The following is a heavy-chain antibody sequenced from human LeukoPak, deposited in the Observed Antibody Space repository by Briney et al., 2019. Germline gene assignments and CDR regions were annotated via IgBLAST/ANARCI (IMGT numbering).Heavy chain of an antibody. CDR1: GFTFSTYS. J-gene: IGHJ4*02. CDR2: ISSAGTYI. Sequence: GGSLRLSCAASGFTFSTYSMNWVRQAPGKGLEWVSSISSAGTYIYSADSVKGRFTISRDNAKNSLYLQMNSLRAEDTAVYYCAKESGYSYGYPFDYWGQGTLVTVFS. CDR3: AKESGYSYGYPFDY. V-gene: IGHV3-21*04. D-gene: IGHD5-18*01.